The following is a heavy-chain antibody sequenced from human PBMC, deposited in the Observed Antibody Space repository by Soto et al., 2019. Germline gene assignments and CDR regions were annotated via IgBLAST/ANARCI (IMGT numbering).Heavy chain of an antibody. CDR1: GYTFTVYY. Sequence: ASVKVSCKASGYTFTVYYMHWVRQAPGQGLEWMGWINPKSGGTMYPQKFQGRVTMTWDTSISTAYMALTRLRSDDTAVYYCARDLAKGGGSAAFDYWGQGTLVTISS. J-gene: IGHJ4*02. D-gene: IGHD1-26*01. V-gene: IGHV1-2*02. CDR2: INPKSGGT. CDR3: ARDLAKGGGSAAFDY.